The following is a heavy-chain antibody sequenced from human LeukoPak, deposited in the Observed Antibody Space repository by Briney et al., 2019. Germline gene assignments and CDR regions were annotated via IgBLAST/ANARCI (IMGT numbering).Heavy chain of an antibody. J-gene: IGHJ2*01. V-gene: IGHV4-39*01. CDR2: IYLRGST. D-gene: IGHD3-3*01. CDR3: ARQRVAYFDL. Sequence: SETLSLTCTVSGGSISSGNYFWSWIRQPAGKAPEWIGRIYLRGSTNYNPSLKSRVTISVDTSKNQFSLKLSSVTAADTAVYYCARQRVAYFDLWGRGTLVTVSS. CDR1: GGSISSGNYF.